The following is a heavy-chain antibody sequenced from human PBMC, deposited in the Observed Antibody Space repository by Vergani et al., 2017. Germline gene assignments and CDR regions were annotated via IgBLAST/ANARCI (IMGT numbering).Heavy chain of an antibody. V-gene: IGHV1-69*14. D-gene: IGHD1-20*01. J-gene: IGHJ5*02. CDR3: ARHSGLAQYNWNDEGFDP. CDR2: IIPIFGTA. CDR1: GGTFSSYA. Sequence: QVQLVQSGAEVKKPGSSVKVSCKASGGTFSSYAISWVRQAPGQGLEWMGRIIPIFGTANYAQKFQGRVTITADKSTSTAYMELSSLRSEDTAVYYCARHSGLAQYNWNDEGFDPWGQGTLVTVSS.